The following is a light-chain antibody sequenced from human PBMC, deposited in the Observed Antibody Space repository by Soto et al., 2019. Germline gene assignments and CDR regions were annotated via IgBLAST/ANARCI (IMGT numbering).Light chain of an antibody. V-gene: IGKV3-20*01. Sequence: EIVLTQSPGTLSLSPGERATPSCRASQSVSSSYLAWYQQKPGQAPRLLIYGASNRATGIPDRFSGSGSGTDFTLTISRLEPEDFAVYYCKQYGSSGTCGQGTKVDI. J-gene: IGKJ1*01. CDR2: GAS. CDR1: QSVSSSY. CDR3: KQYGSSGT.